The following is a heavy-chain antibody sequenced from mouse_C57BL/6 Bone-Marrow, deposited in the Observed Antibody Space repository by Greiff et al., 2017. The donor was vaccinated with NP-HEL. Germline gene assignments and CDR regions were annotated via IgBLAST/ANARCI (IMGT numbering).Heavy chain of an antibody. CDR1: GFSLTSYA. V-gene: IGHV2-9-1*01. J-gene: IGHJ1*03. CDR3: ASYYYGSSYVSPYWYFDV. Sequence: VKLLESGPGLVAPSQSLSITCTVSGFSLTSYAISWVRQPPGKGLEWLGVIWTGGGTNYNSALKSRLSISKDNSKSQVFLKMNSLQTDDTARYYCASYYYGSSYVSPYWYFDVWGTGTTVTVSS. D-gene: IGHD1-1*01. CDR2: IWTGGGT.